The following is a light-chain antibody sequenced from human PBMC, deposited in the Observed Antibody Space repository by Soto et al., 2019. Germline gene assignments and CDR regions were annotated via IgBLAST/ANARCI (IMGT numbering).Light chain of an antibody. V-gene: IGLV3-1*01. CDR2: QDT. Sequence: SYELTQPPSVAVSPGQTASITCSGDKLGNKYASWYQQSPGQSPALVIYQDTKRPSGIPERFSGSNSGNTATLTISGTQSVDEGYYYCQAWDSATAVFGGGTKLTVL. CDR1: KLGNKY. CDR3: QAWDSATAV. J-gene: IGLJ2*01.